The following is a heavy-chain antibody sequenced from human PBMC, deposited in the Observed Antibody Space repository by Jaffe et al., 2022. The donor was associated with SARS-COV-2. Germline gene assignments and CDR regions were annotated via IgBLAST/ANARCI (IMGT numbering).Heavy chain of an antibody. Sequence: QVQLVESGGGVVQPGRSLRLSCAASGFTFSSYGMHWVRQAPGKGLEWVAVIWYDGSNKYYADSVKGRFTISRDNSKNTLYLQMNSLRAEDTAVYYCARAQNNWNFGYYYGMDVWGQGTTVTVSS. J-gene: IGHJ6*02. CDR2: IWYDGSNK. CDR3: ARAQNNWNFGYYYGMDV. D-gene: IGHD1-7*01. CDR1: GFTFSSYG. V-gene: IGHV3-33*01.